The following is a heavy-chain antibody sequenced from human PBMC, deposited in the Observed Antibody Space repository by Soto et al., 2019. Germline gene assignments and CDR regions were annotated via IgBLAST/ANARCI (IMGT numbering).Heavy chain of an antibody. CDR2: IYSGGST. CDR1: GFTVSSNY. CDR3: ARGTASRAAGPPDY. J-gene: IGHJ4*02. V-gene: IGHV3-53*04. Sequence: EVQLVESGGGLVQPGGSLRLSCAASGFTVSSNYRSWVRQAPGKGLEWVSVIYSGGSTYYADSVKGRFTISRHNSKNTLYLQMNSLRAEDTAVYYCARGTASRAAGPPDYWGQGTLVTVSS. D-gene: IGHD6-13*01.